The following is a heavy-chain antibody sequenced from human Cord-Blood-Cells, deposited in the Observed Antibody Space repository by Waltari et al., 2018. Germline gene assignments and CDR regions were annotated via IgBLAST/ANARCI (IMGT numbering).Heavy chain of an antibody. Sequence: QVQLVQSGAEVKKPGSSVKVSCKASGGTFSSYAISWVRQAPGQGLEWMGGNIPIFGTANYAQKFQGRVTITADESTSTAYMELSSLRSEDTAVYYCAGSPPIPRTTDNWFDPWGQGTLVTVSS. CDR1: GGTFSSYA. D-gene: IGHD1-1*01. J-gene: IGHJ5*02. CDR2: NIPIFGTA. V-gene: IGHV1-69*01. CDR3: AGSPPIPRTTDNWFDP.